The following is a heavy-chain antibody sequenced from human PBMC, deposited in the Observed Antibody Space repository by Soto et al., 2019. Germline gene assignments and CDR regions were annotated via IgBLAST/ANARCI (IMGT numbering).Heavy chain of an antibody. CDR1: GGSISSSNW. CDR2: IYHSGST. Sequence: SETLSLTCAVSGGSISSSNWWSWVRQPPGKGLEWIGEIYHSGSTYYNPSLKSRVTISVDRSNNQFFLKLNFVTAADTAVYFCARHSTSRNLHSPINYWGQGALVTVSS. V-gene: IGHV4-4*02. J-gene: IGHJ4*02. D-gene: IGHD1-26*01. CDR3: ARHSTSRNLHSPINY.